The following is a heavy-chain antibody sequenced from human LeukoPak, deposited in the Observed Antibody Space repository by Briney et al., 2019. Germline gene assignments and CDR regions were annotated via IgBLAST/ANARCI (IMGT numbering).Heavy chain of an antibody. J-gene: IGHJ4*02. D-gene: IGHD3-10*01. CDR3: AGARVRGVIWGNY. Sequence: PSETLSLTCTVSGGSISSSSYYWSWIRQPAGKGLEWIGRIDTSGSTNYNPSLKSRVTMSVDTSKNQFSLKLSSVTAADTAVYYCAGARVRGVIWGNYWGQGTLVTPSA. CDR1: GGSISSSSYY. CDR2: IDTSGST. V-gene: IGHV4-61*02.